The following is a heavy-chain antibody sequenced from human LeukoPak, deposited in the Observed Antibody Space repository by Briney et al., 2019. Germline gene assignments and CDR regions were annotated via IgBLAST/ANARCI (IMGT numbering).Heavy chain of an antibody. CDR2: INPNSGGT. D-gene: IGHD2-15*01. CDR1: GYTFTDYY. J-gene: IGHJ5*02. Sequence: ASVKVSCKASGYTFTDYYMHWVRQAPGQGLEWMGWINPNSGGTNYAQKFQGRVTMTRDTSISTAYMELSRLRSDDTAVYYCAREVGYCSGGSCPCDPWGQGTLVTVSS. CDR3: AREVGYCSGGSCPCDP. V-gene: IGHV1-2*02.